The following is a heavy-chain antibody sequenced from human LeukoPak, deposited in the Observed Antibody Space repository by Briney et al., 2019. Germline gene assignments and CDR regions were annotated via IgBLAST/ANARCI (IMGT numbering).Heavy chain of an antibody. CDR1: GYTFTGYY. V-gene: IGHV1-2*02. CDR3: ARDLRKGYSSSWYGRTFDY. CDR2: INPNSGGT. D-gene: IGHD6-13*01. J-gene: IGHJ4*02. Sequence: ASVKVSCKASGYTFTGYYMHWVRQAPGQGFEWMGWINPNSGGTNYAQKFQGRVTMTRDTSISTAYMELSRLRSDDTAVYYCARDLRKGYSSSWYGRTFDYWGQGTLVTVSS.